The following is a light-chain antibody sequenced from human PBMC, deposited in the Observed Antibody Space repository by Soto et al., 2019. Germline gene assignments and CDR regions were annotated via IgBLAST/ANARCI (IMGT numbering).Light chain of an antibody. CDR2: GAS. Sequence: EIVSTQSPGTLSLSPGERATLSCRASQSVRSSYLAWYQHKPAQAPRRLIYGASSRSTGIPDRFSGSRSGTHFPLTISSLEPQDFAVYYCQQYGSSPFTFGGGTKVEI. CDR3: QQYGSSPFT. V-gene: IGKV3-20*01. J-gene: IGKJ4*01. CDR1: QSVRSSY.